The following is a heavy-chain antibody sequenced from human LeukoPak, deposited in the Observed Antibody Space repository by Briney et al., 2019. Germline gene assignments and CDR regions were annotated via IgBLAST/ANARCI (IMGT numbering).Heavy chain of an antibody. CDR3: ARDLYDFWSGPHGAFDI. CDR2: INSDGTST. J-gene: IGHJ3*02. Sequence: GGSLRLSCAASGFTFSSNWMHWVRQAPGKGRVWGLRINSDGTSTTYAYSVKGRFTISRNNAKNTMYLQMNSLRAEDTAVYYCARDLYDFWSGPHGAFDIWGQGTMVTVSS. CDR1: GFTFSSNW. D-gene: IGHD3-3*01. V-gene: IGHV3-74*01.